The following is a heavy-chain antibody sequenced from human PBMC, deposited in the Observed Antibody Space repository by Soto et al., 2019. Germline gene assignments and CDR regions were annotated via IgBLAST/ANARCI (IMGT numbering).Heavy chain of an antibody. V-gene: IGHV1-2*02. D-gene: IGHD5-12*01. CDR1: GYTFSDYY. CDR3: ARESGGATATLDYYYFYMDV. J-gene: IGHJ6*03. Sequence: QVQLVQSGAEVKKPGASVTVSCKASGYTFSDYYLHWVRQAPGQGPGWMGWINPNSDDTKYAQTFRGRVTMTRDTSVRTAFMELNRLKSDDTAVYYCARESGGATATLDYYYFYMDVWGKGTTVTVSS. CDR2: INPNSDDT.